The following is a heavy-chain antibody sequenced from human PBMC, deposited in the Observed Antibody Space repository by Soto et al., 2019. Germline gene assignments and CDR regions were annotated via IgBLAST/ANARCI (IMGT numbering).Heavy chain of an antibody. Sequence: PSQTLSLTCAISGDSVSSNSAAWNWIRQSPSRGLEWLGRAYYRSQLYYDSAVSVKSRITVIPDTSKNQFSLHLSSLTPEDTAIYYCTKQKGDSRTYNGLDVWGQGTTVTVS. D-gene: IGHD2-21*02. CDR2: AYYRSQLYY. CDR3: TKQKGDSRTYNGLDV. CDR1: GDSVSSNSAA. J-gene: IGHJ6*02. V-gene: IGHV6-1*01.